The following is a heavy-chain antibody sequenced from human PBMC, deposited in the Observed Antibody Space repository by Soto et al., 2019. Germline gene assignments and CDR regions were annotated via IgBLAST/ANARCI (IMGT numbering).Heavy chain of an antibody. CDR2: ITRDGYNK. V-gene: IGHV3-30*04. J-gene: IGHJ4*02. Sequence: SLRLSCAFSCFIFKNYALNWVRQAPGKGLEWVASITRDGYNKYYADSVKGRFTISRDNSKNTLSLQMTALRVEDSSVYYCTKSSGGSSSVGMDYWGPGTLVSVS. CDR1: CFIFKNYA. CDR3: TKSSGGSSSVGMDY. D-gene: IGHD6-6*01.